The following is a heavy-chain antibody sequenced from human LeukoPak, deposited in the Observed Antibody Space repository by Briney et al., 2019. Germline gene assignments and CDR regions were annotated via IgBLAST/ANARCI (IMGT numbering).Heavy chain of an antibody. Sequence: SETLSLTCTVSGGSISSSSYYWGWIRQPPGKGLEWIGSIYYSGSTYYNPSLKSRVTISVDTSKNQFSLKLSSVTAVDTAVYYCARIPDYGDFDYWGQGTLVTVSS. V-gene: IGHV4-39*07. CDR1: GGSISSSSYY. CDR2: IYYSGST. J-gene: IGHJ4*02. D-gene: IGHD3-16*01. CDR3: ARIPDYGDFDY.